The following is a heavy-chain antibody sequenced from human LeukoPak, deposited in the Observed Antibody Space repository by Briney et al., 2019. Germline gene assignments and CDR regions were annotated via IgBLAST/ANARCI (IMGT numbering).Heavy chain of an antibody. J-gene: IGHJ6*02. V-gene: IGHV1-24*01. Sequence: ASVKVSCKVSGYTLTELSMHWVRQAPGKGLEWMGGFDPEDGETIYAQKFQGRVTMTEDTSASTAYMELSSLTSEDTAVYYCAAGRGYSSSSRNYYYYHMDVWGQGTTVTVSS. CDR2: FDPEDGET. CDR1: GYTLTELS. CDR3: AAGRGYSSSSRNYYYYHMDV. D-gene: IGHD6-6*01.